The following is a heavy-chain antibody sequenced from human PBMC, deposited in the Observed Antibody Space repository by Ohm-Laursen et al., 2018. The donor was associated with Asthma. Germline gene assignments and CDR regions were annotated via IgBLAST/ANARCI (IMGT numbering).Heavy chain of an antibody. D-gene: IGHD6-19*01. CDR3: EAYSSGWENRGFDY. CDR2: ISYDGSNK. V-gene: IGHV3-30-3*01. J-gene: IGHJ4*02. Sequence: SLRLSCSASGFTFRSYAMHWVRQAPGKGLEWVAVISYDGSNKYYADSVKGRFTISRDNSKNTLYLQMNSLRAEDTAVYYCEAYSSGWENRGFDYWGQGTLVTVSS. CDR1: GFTFRSYA.